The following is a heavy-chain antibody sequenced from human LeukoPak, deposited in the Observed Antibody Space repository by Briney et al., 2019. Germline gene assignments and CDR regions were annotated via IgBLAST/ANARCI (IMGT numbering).Heavy chain of an antibody. CDR3: ATIISLQGYSYGQYYFDY. V-gene: IGHV3-66*01. Sequence: GGSLRLSCAASGFTVSSNYMSWVRQAPGKGLEWVSVIYSGGSTYYADSVKGRFTISRDNSKNTLYLQMNSLRAEDTAVYYCATIISLQGYSYGQYYFDYWGQGTLVTVSS. J-gene: IGHJ4*02. CDR1: GFTVSSNY. CDR2: IYSGGST. D-gene: IGHD5-18*01.